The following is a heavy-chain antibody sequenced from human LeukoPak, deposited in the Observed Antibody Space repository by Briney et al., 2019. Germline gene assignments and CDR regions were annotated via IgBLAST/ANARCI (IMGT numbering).Heavy chain of an antibody. V-gene: IGHV3-23*01. CDR1: GFTFSSYA. Sequence: GGSLRLSCVTSGFTFSSYAMSWVRQAPGKGLEWVSVISGSGGTTYYADSVKGRFTISRDNSKSTLYLQMNSLRAEDTAVYYCAKDTSGSTSYSYHYGMDVGGQGTLVTVSS. CDR2: ISGSGGTT. D-gene: IGHD1-26*01. J-gene: IGHJ6*02. CDR3: AKDTSGSTSYSYHYGMDV.